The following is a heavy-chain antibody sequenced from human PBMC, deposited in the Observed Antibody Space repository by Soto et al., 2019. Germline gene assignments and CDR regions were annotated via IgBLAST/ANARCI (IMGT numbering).Heavy chain of an antibody. J-gene: IGHJ4*02. V-gene: IGHV3-21*06. CDR1: GFTFSSYA. CDR3: ARESEDLTSNFDY. Sequence: GGSLRLSCAASGFTFSSYAMNWVRQAPGKGLEWVSSISSTTNYIYYGDSMKGRFTISRDNGKNSLYLEIHSLGAEDPAVYYCARESEDLTSNFDYWGQGTLVTVSS. CDR2: ISSTTNYI.